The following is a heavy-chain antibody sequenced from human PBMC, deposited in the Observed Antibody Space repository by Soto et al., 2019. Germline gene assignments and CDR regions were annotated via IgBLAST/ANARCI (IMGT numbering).Heavy chain of an antibody. V-gene: IGHV4-4*02. Sequence: SETLSLTCAVSGGSIGSSNCLSLVRPPPWKGLEWIGEIYHSGSTNYNPSLKSRVTISVDKSKNQFSLKLSSVTAADTAVYYCARDLYDILTGYYYGMDVWGQGTTVTVSS. CDR3: ARDLYDILTGYYYGMDV. D-gene: IGHD3-9*01. CDR1: GGSIGSSNC. CDR2: IYHSGST. J-gene: IGHJ6*02.